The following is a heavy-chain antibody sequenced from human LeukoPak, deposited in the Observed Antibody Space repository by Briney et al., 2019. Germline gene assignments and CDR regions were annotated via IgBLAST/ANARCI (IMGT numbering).Heavy chain of an antibody. D-gene: IGHD1-14*01. V-gene: IGHV4-59*01. J-gene: IGHJ3*02. CDR3: AGGLPGYNNEDQAFHM. CDR2: IYDSGST. CDR1: GGSISAYY. Sequence: PSETLSLTCTVSGGSISAYYWSWFRQPPGKGLEWIGYIYDSGSTNYNPSLKRRITISVDTSRNHISLNLSPVSAADTAVYYCAGGLPGYNNEDQAFHMWGQG.